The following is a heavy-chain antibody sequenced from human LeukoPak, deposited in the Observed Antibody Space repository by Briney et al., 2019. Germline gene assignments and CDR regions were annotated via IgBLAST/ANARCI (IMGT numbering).Heavy chain of an antibody. J-gene: IGHJ6*02. CDR2: INYSGST. D-gene: IGHD1-26*01. CDR3: ASGGKVRSGMDV. V-gene: IGHV4-59*01. CDR1: GFSFSSYY. Sequence: SETLSLTCTASGFSFSSYYWSWIRQPPGKGLEWVGYINYSGSTKYNPSLKSRVTISVVTSRNQFDLKLSSVTAADEAVYYCASGGKVRSGMDVWGQGTTVTVSS.